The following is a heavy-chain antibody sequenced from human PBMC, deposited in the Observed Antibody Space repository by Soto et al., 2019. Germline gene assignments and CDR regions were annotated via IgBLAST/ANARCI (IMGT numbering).Heavy chain of an antibody. Sequence: SETLSLTCTVSGGSISSYYWSWIRQPPGKGLEWIGYIYYSGSTNYNPSLKSRVTISVDTSKNQFSLKLSSVTAADTAVYYCAGRSGSYYNVVDYWGQGTLVTVSS. CDR1: GGSISSYY. CDR3: AGRSGSYYNVVDY. CDR2: IYYSGST. D-gene: IGHD3-10*01. V-gene: IGHV4-59*01. J-gene: IGHJ4*02.